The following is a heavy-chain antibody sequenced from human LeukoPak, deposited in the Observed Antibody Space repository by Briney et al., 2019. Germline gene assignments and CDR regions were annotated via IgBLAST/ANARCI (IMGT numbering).Heavy chain of an antibody. Sequence: QPGGSLRLSCAASGFTFSSYGMSWVRQAPGKGLEWVSAISGSGGSTYYADSVKGRFTISRDNSKNTLYLQMNSLRAEDTAVYYCAKDLHYDSSGSDYWGQGTLVTVSS. CDR3: AKDLHYDSSGSDY. D-gene: IGHD3-22*01. J-gene: IGHJ4*02. CDR2: ISGSGGST. CDR1: GFTFSSYG. V-gene: IGHV3-23*01.